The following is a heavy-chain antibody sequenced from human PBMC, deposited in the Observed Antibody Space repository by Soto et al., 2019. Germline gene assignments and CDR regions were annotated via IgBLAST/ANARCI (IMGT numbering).Heavy chain of an antibody. CDR1: GYSFTSSDYY. Sequence: PSETLSLTCSVSGYSFTSSDYYWAWIRQPPGKGLEWIGSMFYSGLTYYNPSLKSRVTLSVDTSKNQFSVRLNSVTAADTAVYYCARNGRYGSGSYYYYYYGMDVWGQGTTVTVSS. J-gene: IGHJ6*02. CDR3: ARNGRYGSGSYYYYYYGMDV. D-gene: IGHD3-10*01. V-gene: IGHV4-39*01. CDR2: MFYSGLT.